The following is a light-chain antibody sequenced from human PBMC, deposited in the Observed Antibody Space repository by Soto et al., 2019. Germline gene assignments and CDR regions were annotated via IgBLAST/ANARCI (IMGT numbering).Light chain of an antibody. J-gene: IGKJ4*01. CDR3: QQYNNWPLT. Sequence: EIVMTQFPATLSVSPGERATLSCRANQSVSSNLAWFQQKPGQAPRVLIYGISTRATGIPARFSGSGSETEFTLTISSLQSEDFAVYYCQQYNNWPLTFGGGTKVEIK. CDR2: GIS. CDR1: QSVSSN. V-gene: IGKV3-15*01.